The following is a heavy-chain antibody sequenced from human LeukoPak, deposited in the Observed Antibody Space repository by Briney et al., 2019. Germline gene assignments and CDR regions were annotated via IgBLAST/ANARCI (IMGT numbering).Heavy chain of an antibody. J-gene: IGHJ6*02. CDR1: GFTFSSYS. CDR3: AREKYYDILTGYAPYYGMDV. Sequence: GGSLRLSCAASGFTFSSYSMNWVRQAPGKGLEWVSSISSSSSYIYYADSVKGRFTISRDNAKNSLYLQMNSLRAEDTAVYYCAREKYYDILTGYAPYYGMDVWGQETTVTVSS. CDR2: ISSSSSYI. D-gene: IGHD3-9*01. V-gene: IGHV3-21*01.